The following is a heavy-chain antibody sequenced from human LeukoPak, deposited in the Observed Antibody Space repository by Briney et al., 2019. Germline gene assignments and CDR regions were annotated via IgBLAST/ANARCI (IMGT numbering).Heavy chain of an antibody. J-gene: IGHJ4*02. CDR1: GGSISSYY. V-gene: IGHV4-4*07. Sequence: SETLSLTCTVSGGSISSYYWSWIRLPAGNRLEWIGRIYTSGSTNYNPSLKSRVTISVDTSKNQISLKLSSVTAADTAVYYCARDHGRGSSWPFDYWGQGTLVTVSS. CDR2: IYTSGST. CDR3: ARDHGRGSSWPFDY. D-gene: IGHD6-13*01.